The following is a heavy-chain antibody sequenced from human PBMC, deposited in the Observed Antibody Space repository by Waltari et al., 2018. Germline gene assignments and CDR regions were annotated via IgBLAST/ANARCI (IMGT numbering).Heavy chain of an antibody. CDR1: GFTFSTFE. CDR2: ISVSGTTM. J-gene: IGHJ1*01. CDR3: ARALSGSYYRYFQY. Sequence: EVQLVESGGGLVQPGGSLRLSCAASGFTFSTFEMNWVRQAPGKGLEWVSYISVSGTTMKYTDSVKGRFTISRDDAKNSLFLQMNSLRDEDTAVYYCARALSGSYYRYFQYWGQGTLVTVSS. D-gene: IGHD1-26*01. V-gene: IGHV3-48*03.